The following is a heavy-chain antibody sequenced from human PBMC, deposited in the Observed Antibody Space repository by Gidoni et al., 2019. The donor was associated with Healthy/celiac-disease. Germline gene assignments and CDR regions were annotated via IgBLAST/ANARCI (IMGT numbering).Heavy chain of an antibody. D-gene: IGHD2-21*02. CDR1: GGSISSYY. V-gene: IGHV4-59*01. Sequence: QVQLQESGPGLVKPSETLSLTCTVSGGSISSYYWSWIRQPPGKGLEWIGYIYYSGSTNYNPSLKSRVTISVDTSKNQFSLKLSSVTAADTAVYYCARWVVTAKGAFDIWGQGTMVTVSS. J-gene: IGHJ3*02. CDR3: ARWVVTAKGAFDI. CDR2: IYYSGST.